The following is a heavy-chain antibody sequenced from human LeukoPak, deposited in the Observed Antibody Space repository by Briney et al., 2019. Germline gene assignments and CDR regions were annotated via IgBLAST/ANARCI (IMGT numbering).Heavy chain of an antibody. CDR1: GFTFDDYA. J-gene: IGHJ4*02. Sequence: GGSLRLSCAASGFTFDDYAMHWVRQAPGKGLEWVSGISWNSGSIGYADSVEGRFTISRDNAKNSLYLQMNSLRAEDTALYYCAKDIGKRRGYSSSWYFDYWGQGTLVTVSS. CDR2: ISWNSGSI. V-gene: IGHV3-9*01. CDR3: AKDIGKRRGYSSSWYFDY. D-gene: IGHD6-13*01.